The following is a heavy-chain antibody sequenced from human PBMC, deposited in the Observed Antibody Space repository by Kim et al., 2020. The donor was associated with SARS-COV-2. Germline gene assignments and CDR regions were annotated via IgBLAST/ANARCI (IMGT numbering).Heavy chain of an antibody. V-gene: IGHV3-30*04. CDR1: EFTFSNYS. Sequence: GGSLRLSCAASEFTFSNYSMHWVRQAPGKGLEWVAIISFGANTLQADVLKGRFTISRDKSKDTLFLQMSSPRVEDTAIYYCAREWAEYDSSGVDYWGQGTLVSVSS. D-gene: IGHD3-22*01. J-gene: IGHJ4*02. CDR3: AREWAEYDSSGVDY. CDR2: ISFGANT.